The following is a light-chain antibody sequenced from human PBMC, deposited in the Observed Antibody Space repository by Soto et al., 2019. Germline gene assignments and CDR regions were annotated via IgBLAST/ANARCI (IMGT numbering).Light chain of an antibody. J-gene: IGKJ1*01. V-gene: IGKV1-5*03. CDR1: QSISSW. CDR2: KAS. CDR3: QQYNRWT. Sequence: DIQMTQSPSPLSASVGARVTITCRASQSISSWLAWYQQKPGKAPKLLIYKASSLESGVPSRFSGSGSGTEFTLTISSLQPDDFATYYCQQYNRWTFGQGTKVEIK.